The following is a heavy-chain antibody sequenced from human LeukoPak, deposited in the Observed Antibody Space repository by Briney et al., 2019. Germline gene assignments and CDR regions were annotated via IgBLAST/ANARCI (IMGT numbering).Heavy chain of an antibody. CDR1: GYTITSYD. CDR2: ISAYHGHT. V-gene: IGHV1-18*01. J-gene: IGHJ4*02. Sequence: ASVKVSCKASGYTITSYDFTWVRQAPGQGLEWMGWISAYHGHTKYAQKLQGRVTMTTDTSTSTAYMELRSLRSDDTAAYYCARVRTTLLDNWGQGTLVTVSS. D-gene: IGHD2/OR15-2a*01. CDR3: ARVRTTLLDN.